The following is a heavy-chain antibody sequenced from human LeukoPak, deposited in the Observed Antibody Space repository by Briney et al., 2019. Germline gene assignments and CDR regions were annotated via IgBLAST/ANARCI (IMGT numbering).Heavy chain of an antibody. Sequence: GSVKVSCKASDYTFTTFGISWVRQAPGQGLEWMGWISAYNGNTNYAQKLQGRVTMTTDTSTSTAYMELRSLRSDDTAVYYCARGGECSGGSCYFVGLNVWGQGTTVTVSS. V-gene: IGHV1-18*01. CDR3: ARGGECSGGSCYFVGLNV. CDR1: DYTFTTFG. D-gene: IGHD2-15*01. J-gene: IGHJ6*02. CDR2: ISAYNGNT.